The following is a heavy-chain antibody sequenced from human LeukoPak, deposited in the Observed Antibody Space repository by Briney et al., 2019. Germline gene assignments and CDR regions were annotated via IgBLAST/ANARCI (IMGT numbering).Heavy chain of an antibody. CDR1: GYTFTSYD. CDR3: ARYRDVNYYYYGMDV. D-gene: IGHD3-16*02. J-gene: IGHJ6*02. V-gene: IGHV1-8*01. CDR2: MNPNSGNT. Sequence: ASVKVSCKASGYTFTSYDINWVRQATGQGLEWMGWMNPNSGNTGYAQKFQGRVTMTRNTSISTAYTELSSLRSEDTAVYYCARYRDVNYYYYGMDVWGQGTTVTVSS.